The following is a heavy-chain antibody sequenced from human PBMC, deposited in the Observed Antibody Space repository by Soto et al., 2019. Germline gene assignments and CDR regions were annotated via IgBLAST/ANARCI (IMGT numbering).Heavy chain of an antibody. J-gene: IGHJ6*01. CDR1: GFTFSDAW. Sequence: EVQLVESGGGMVMPGGSLRLSCAASGFTFSDAWMTWIHQAPGKVLQCVGRIKRKIDGETTDYAAPVKGRFTISRDDSKNTLYLQMNSLKVEDTAMYYCVTDRGGGMDVWGQVTTVTVSS. CDR3: VTDRGGGMDV. V-gene: IGHV3-15*01. D-gene: IGHD3-10*01. CDR2: IKRKIDGETT.